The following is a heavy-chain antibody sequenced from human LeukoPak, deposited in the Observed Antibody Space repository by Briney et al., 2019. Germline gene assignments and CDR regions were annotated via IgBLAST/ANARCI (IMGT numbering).Heavy chain of an antibody. J-gene: IGHJ4*02. CDR1: GFIFSNYA. CDR3: VKVYPTVTTSSVLGS. Sequence: GGSLRLSCAASGFIFSNYAIHWVRQAPGKGLEWVAAVSYDGNLQHYADAVKGRFTVSRDNSKNTVFLQINSLRADDSAVYWCVKVYPTVTTSSVLGSWGQGTLVTVSS. D-gene: IGHD4-17*01. V-gene: IGHV3-30*18. CDR2: VSYDGNLQ.